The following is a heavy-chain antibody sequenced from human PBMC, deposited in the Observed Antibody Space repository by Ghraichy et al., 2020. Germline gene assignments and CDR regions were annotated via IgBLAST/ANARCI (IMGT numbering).Heavy chain of an antibody. J-gene: IGHJ3*01. Sequence: GESLNISCKGSGYSFGSFWIGWVRQMPRKGLEWMGIIYPADSETRYSPFFQGQVTISADKSSRTAYLQWSRLKASDTAMYYCARHFSPVGDYDAFDVWGQGTMVTVS. CDR1: GYSFGSFW. D-gene: IGHD1-26*01. V-gene: IGHV5-51*01. CDR2: IYPADSET. CDR3: ARHFSPVGDYDAFDV.